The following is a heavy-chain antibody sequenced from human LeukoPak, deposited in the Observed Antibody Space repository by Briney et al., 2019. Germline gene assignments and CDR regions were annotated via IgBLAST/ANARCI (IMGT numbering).Heavy chain of an antibody. J-gene: IGHJ6*03. CDR2: INYSGGTT. D-gene: IGHD5/OR15-5a*01. CDR1: GFTFSSYA. V-gene: IGHV3-23*01. Sequence: GGSLRLSCAASGFTFSSYAMTWVRQAPGKGLEWVSAINYSGGTTYYADSVKGRFTISRDNAKNSLYLQMNSLRAEDTALYYCARVYELREEDYYYYYMDVWGKGTTVTVSS. CDR3: ARVYELREEDYYYYYMDV.